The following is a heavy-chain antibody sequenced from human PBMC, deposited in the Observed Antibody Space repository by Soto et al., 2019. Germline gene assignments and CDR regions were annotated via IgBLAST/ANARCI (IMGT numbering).Heavy chain of an antibody. Sequence: SETLSLTCAVSGGSISSGGYSWSWIRQPPGKGLEWIGYIYHSGSTYYSPSLKSRVTISVDRSKNQFSLKLSSVTAADTAVYYCARYSGSYSFDYWGQGTLVTVSS. CDR1: GGSISSGGYS. CDR3: ARYSGSYSFDY. D-gene: IGHD1-26*01. J-gene: IGHJ4*02. V-gene: IGHV4-30-2*01. CDR2: IYHSGST.